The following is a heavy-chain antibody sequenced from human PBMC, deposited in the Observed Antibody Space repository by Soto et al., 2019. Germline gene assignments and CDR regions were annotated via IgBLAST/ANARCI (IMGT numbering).Heavy chain of an antibody. CDR3: ARDAYSSSREWFDP. CDR2: ISAYNGNT. D-gene: IGHD6-13*01. V-gene: IGHV1-18*01. CDR1: GYTFTSYG. J-gene: IGHJ5*02. Sequence: GASVKVSCKASGYTFTSYGISWVRQAPGQGLEWMGWISAYNGNTNYAQKLQGRVTMTTDTSTSTAYMELRSLRSDDTAVYYCARDAYSSSREWFDPWGQGTLVTVSS.